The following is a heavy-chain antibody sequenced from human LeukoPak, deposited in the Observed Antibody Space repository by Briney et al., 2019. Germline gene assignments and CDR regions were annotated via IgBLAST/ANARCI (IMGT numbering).Heavy chain of an antibody. CDR3: ARGYSNDWSHYFDY. CDR1: GFTFTSHA. D-gene: IGHD6-19*01. V-gene: IGHV3-30*04. CDR2: VSYDGFNK. Sequence: QSGTSLRLSCVASGFTFTSHAIHWVRQAPGKGLEWVASVSYDGFNKNYADSVTGRFTISRDNSKNTVFLQMSSLRPEDTALYCCARGYSNDWSHYFDYWGQGTLVAASS. J-gene: IGHJ4*02.